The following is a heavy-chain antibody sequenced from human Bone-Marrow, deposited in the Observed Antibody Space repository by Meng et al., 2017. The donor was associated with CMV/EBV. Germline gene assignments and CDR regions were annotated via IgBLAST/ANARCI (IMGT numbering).Heavy chain of an antibody. CDR3: TRSTYSSGLFDY. CDR1: GGTFSSYA. V-gene: IGHV1-69*10. CDR2: IIPILGIT. D-gene: IGHD6-19*01. J-gene: IGHJ4*02. Sequence: SVKVSCKASGGTFSSYAINWVRQAPGQGLEWMGGIIPILGITKYAQKFQGRVTITADKSTSTAYLELSSLRSEDTAVYYCTRSTYSSGLFDYWAQGTLVTVPS.